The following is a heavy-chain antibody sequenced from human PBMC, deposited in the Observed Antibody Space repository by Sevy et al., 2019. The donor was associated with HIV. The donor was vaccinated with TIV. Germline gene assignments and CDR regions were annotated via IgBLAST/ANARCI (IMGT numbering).Heavy chain of an antibody. J-gene: IGHJ4*02. CDR2: IKADGSDK. Sequence: GGSLRLSCAASGFTFSANWMNWVRQAPGKGLEWVANIKADGSDKHYVDSVEGGFTISRDNAKNLLFLQMNSLGVEATAVYYCAHETFGRFESWGQGTLVTVSS. CDR1: GFTFSANW. CDR3: AHETFGRFES. D-gene: IGHD3-16*01. V-gene: IGHV3-7*01.